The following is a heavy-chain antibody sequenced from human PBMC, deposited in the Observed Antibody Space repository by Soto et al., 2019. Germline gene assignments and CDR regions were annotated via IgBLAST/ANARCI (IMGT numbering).Heavy chain of an antibody. D-gene: IGHD6-6*01. Sequence: PGGSLRLSCAAAGFTFDDYAMHWVRKAPGKGLEWVSGISWNSGSIGYADSVKGRFTISRDNAKNSLYLQMNSLRAEDTALYYCAKDIAARRYDAFDIWGQGTMVTVSS. CDR2: ISWNSGSI. CDR3: AKDIAARRYDAFDI. J-gene: IGHJ3*02. CDR1: GFTFDDYA. V-gene: IGHV3-9*01.